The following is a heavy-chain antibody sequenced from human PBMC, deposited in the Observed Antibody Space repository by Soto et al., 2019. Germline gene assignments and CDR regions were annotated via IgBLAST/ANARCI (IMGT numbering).Heavy chain of an antibody. CDR1: VGTFSSYA. CDR2: IIPIFGTA. CDR3: ARWGEGYCSSTSCSKYYYYYGMDV. V-gene: IGHV1-69*13. D-gene: IGHD2-2*01. Sequence: GASVKVSCKASVGTFSSYAISWVRQAPGQGLEWMGGIIPIFGTANYAQKFQGRVTITADESTSTAYMELSSLRSEDTAVYYCARWGEGYCSSTSCSKYYYYYGMDVWGQGTTVTVSS. J-gene: IGHJ6*02.